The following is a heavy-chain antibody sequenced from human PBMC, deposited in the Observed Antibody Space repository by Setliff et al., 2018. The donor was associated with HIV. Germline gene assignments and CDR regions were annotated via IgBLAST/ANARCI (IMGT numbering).Heavy chain of an antibody. CDR3: ATRLVGYSGLTY. J-gene: IGHJ4*02. D-gene: IGHD5-12*01. V-gene: IGHV5-51*03. CDR2: IYPDDSDT. CDR1: GYRFASNC. Sequence: GESLKISCKGSGYRFASNCIAWVRQMPGKGLEWMGIIYPDDSDTRYSPSFQGQVTISADKSISTAYLQWSSLKASDTAMYFCATRLVGYSGLTYWGQGTLVTVSS.